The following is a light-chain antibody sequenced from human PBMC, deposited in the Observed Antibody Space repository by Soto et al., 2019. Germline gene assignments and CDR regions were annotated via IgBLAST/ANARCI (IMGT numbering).Light chain of an antibody. CDR1: QYVATR. V-gene: IGKV3-11*01. CDR3: QQRYNSPIT. CDR2: DVS. Sequence: EIVLTQSPATLSSSGGETAALSFRASQYVATRLAWCQHNPGQPPRLLVYDVSNRATGIPARFSGSGSWTDFTLTISRLEPEDVEVDYCQQRYNSPITFGQGTRLEI. J-gene: IGKJ5*01.